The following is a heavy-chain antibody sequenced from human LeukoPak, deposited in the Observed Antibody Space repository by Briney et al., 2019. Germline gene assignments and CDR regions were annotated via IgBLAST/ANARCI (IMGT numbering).Heavy chain of an antibody. J-gene: IGHJ4*02. CDR3: TTFSMIVVVITD. D-gene: IGHD3-22*01. V-gene: IGHV3-15*01. CDR2: IKSKTDGGTT. Sequence: NPGGSLRLSCAASGFTFNNAWMSWVRQAPGKGLEWVGRIKSKTDGGTTDYAAPVKGRFTISRDDSKNTLYLQMNSLKAEDTAVYYCTTFSMIVVVITDWGQGTLVTVSS. CDR1: GFTFNNAW.